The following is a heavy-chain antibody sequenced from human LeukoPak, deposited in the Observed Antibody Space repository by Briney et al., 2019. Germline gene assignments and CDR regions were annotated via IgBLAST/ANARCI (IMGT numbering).Heavy chain of an antibody. D-gene: IGHD3-22*01. Sequence: GASVKVSCKASGYTFTSYGISWVRQAPGQGLEWMGWISAYNGNTNYAQKFQGRVTMTRDMSTSTVYMELSSLRSEDTAVYYCARVPHPDSSGYYLFDYWGQGTLVTVSS. CDR1: GYTFTSYG. J-gene: IGHJ4*02. V-gene: IGHV1-18*01. CDR2: ISAYNGNT. CDR3: ARVPHPDSSGYYLFDY.